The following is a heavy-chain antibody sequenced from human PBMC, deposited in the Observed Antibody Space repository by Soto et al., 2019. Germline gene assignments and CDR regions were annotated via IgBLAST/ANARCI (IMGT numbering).Heavy chain of an antibody. CDR2: ISESGHHT. V-gene: IGHV3-23*01. D-gene: IGHD3-16*02. J-gene: IGHJ2*01. CDR1: GFPSSTYA. CDR3: TKSDGCGGGACYTGTYYYFDV. Sequence: DVQLLESGGGLVEPGGSLTLSCAASGFPSSTYALNWVRQAPGKGPEWVSTISESGHHTHYADSVKGRFTISRDKSKNTLSLQLKSLRVDDTAIYYCTKSDGCGGGACYTGTYYYFDVWGRGTLVTVSS.